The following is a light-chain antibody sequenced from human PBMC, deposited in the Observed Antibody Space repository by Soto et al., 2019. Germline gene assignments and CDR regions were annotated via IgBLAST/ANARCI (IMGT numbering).Light chain of an antibody. CDR1: SSNIGSNT. V-gene: IGLV1-44*01. J-gene: IGLJ1*01. CDR2: SNN. CDR3: AAWDDSLNGYV. Sequence: QSVLTQPPSAPGTPGQRVTISCSGSSSNIGSNTVNWYQQLPGTAPKLLIYSNNQRPSGVPDRFSGSKSGTSASLAISGLQSEDEADYYCAAWDDSLNGYVFGNGTKVTLL.